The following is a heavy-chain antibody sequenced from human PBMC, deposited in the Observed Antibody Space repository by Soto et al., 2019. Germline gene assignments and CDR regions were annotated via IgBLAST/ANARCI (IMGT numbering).Heavy chain of an antibody. D-gene: IGHD2-15*01. Sequence: QVQLVQSGAEVKKPGASVKVSCKASGYTFTSYYMHWVRQAPGQGLEWMGIINPSGGSTSYAQKFQGRVTMTRDTSTSTVDMELSSLRSEDTAVYYCARGRDYYGSGGSCPLQHWGQGTLVAVSS. CDR1: GYTFTSYY. CDR2: INPSGGST. J-gene: IGHJ1*01. CDR3: ARGRDYYGSGGSCPLQH. V-gene: IGHV1-46*01.